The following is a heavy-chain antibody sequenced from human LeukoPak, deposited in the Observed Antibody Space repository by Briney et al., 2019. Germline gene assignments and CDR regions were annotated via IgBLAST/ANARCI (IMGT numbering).Heavy chain of an antibody. J-gene: IGHJ4*02. CDR3: AREGIVVVPAADNYFDY. CDR2: ISSSSSYI. Sequence: GRSLRLSCAASGFTFSSYSMNWVRQAPGKGLEWVSSISSSSSYIYYADSVKGRFTISRDNAKNSLYLQMNSLRAEDTAVYYCAREGIVVVPAADNYFDYWGQGTLVTVSS. D-gene: IGHD2-2*01. V-gene: IGHV3-21*01. CDR1: GFTFSSYS.